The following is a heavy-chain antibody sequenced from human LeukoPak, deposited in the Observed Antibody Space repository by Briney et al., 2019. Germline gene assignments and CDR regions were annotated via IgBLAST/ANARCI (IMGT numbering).Heavy chain of an antibody. Sequence: PGGSLRLSCAASGFTFSSYAMSWVRQAPGKGLEWVSAISGSGGSTYYADSVKGRFTISRDNSKNTLYLQMNSLRAEDTAVYYCAKGSMNYYGSGSYGMGFYFDYWGQGTLVTVSS. CDR2: ISGSGGST. CDR1: GFTFSSYA. CDR3: AKGSMNYYGSGSYGMGFYFDY. J-gene: IGHJ4*02. D-gene: IGHD3-10*01. V-gene: IGHV3-23*01.